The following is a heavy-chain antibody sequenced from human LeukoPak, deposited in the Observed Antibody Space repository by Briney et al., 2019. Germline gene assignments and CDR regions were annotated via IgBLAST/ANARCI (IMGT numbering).Heavy chain of an antibody. CDR3: AIDANYYGSGSPTWYYYYGMDV. CDR2: IIPILGIA. Sequence: SSVKVSCKASGGTFSSYAISWVRQAPAQGLEWMGRIIPILGIANYDQKFQGRGTITADNSTSTAYMELSSLRSEDTAVYYCAIDANYYGSGSPTWYYYYGMDVWGQGTTVTVSS. CDR1: GGTFSSYA. V-gene: IGHV1-69*04. D-gene: IGHD3-10*01. J-gene: IGHJ6*01.